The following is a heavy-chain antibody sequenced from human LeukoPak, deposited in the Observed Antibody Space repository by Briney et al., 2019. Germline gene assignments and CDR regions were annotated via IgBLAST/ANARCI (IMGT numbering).Heavy chain of an antibody. CDR1: GYTFTDNY. D-gene: IGHD6-6*01. CDR2: INPNSGDT. Sequence: ASVKVSCKASGYTFTDNYIHWVRQAPGQGLEWMGRINPNSGDTNYAQEFLGRVTMTRDTSISTAYMELSRLRSDDTAVYYCARGSIAARSCIDYWGRGTLVTVSS. CDR3: ARGSIAARSCIDY. J-gene: IGHJ4*02. V-gene: IGHV1-2*06.